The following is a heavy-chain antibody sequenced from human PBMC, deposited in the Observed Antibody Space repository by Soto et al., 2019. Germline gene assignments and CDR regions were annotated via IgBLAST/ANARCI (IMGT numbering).Heavy chain of an antibody. Sequence: PXGSLRLACSASGFTFSTYWMSWVRQAAGKGLEWVANIKQDGSEKYYVDSVKGRFTISRDNAKNSLYLQMNSLRAEDTAVYFCERPSYYITVVTARPNWFDPWGQGTLVTVSS. CDR3: ERPSYYITVVTARPNWFDP. CDR2: IKQDGSEK. V-gene: IGHV3-7*03. J-gene: IGHJ5*02. D-gene: IGHD2-21*02. CDR1: GFTFSTYW.